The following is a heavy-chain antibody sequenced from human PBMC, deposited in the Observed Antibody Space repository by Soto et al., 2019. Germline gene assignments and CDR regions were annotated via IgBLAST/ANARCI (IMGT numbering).Heavy chain of an antibody. J-gene: IGHJ3*02. CDR1: GFSFSSQA. V-gene: IGHV3-30-3*01. CDR2: ISNDGNRQ. CDR3: ARDIYSYGSVGTPDI. Sequence: QEQLMESGGGVVQPGRSVRLSCVASGFSFSSQAMHWVRQAPGKGLEWVAAISNDGNRQLYADSVKDRFTISRDNSRNTLDLQMNNLRTEDTGVYFCARDIYSYGSVGTPDIWGQGTMVTVSS. D-gene: IGHD5-18*01.